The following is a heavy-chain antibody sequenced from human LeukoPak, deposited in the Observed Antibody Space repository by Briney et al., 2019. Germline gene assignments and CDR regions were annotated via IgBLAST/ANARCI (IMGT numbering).Heavy chain of an antibody. CDR3: AREPPLSRSIVGATPHFDY. Sequence: ASVKVSCKASGYTFTGYYMHWVRQAPGQGLEWMGWINPNSGGTNYAQKFQGRVTMTTDTSTSTAYMELRSLRSDDTAVYYCAREPPLSRSIVGATPHFDYWGQGTLVTVSS. CDR2: INPNSGGT. V-gene: IGHV1-2*02. CDR1: GYTFTGYY. J-gene: IGHJ4*02. D-gene: IGHD1-26*01.